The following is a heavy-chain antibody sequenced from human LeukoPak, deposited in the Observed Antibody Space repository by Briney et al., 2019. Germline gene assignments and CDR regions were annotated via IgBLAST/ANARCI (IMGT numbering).Heavy chain of an antibody. CDR2: TRSDGSNK. V-gene: IGHV3-30*02. CDR3: AGDFDY. CDR1: GFTFSHYN. J-gene: IGHJ4*02. Sequence: GGSLRLSCAASGFTFSHYNMHWVRQAPGKGLEWVAFTRSDGSNKNYADSVKGRFTLSRDNPKNMLYLQMNSLRPEDTAVYYCAGDFDYWGQGTLVTVSS.